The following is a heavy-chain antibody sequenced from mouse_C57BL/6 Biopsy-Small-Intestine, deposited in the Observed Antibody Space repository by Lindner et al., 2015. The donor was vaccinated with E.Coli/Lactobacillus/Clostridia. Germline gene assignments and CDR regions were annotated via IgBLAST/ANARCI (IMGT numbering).Heavy chain of an antibody. CDR1: GYSFTGYF. V-gene: IGHV1-20*01. J-gene: IGHJ3*01. CDR2: INTYNGDT. CDR3: AGYDGYYAWFAY. D-gene: IGHD2-3*01. Sequence: VQLQESGPELVKPGASVKMSCKASGYSFTGYFMSWVKQSHGKSLEWIGHINTYNGDTFYNQKFKGKATLTVDKSSSTAHMELRSLTSEDSALYYCAGYDGYYAWFAYWGQGTLVTVS.